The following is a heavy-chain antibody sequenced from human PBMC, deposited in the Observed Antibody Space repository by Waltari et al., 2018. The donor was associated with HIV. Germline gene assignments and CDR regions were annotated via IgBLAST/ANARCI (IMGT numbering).Heavy chain of an antibody. CDR1: GYSFTSYW. D-gene: IGHD6-13*01. Sequence: EVQLVQSGAEVKKPGESLKISCKGSGYSFTSYWIGWVRQMPGKGLEWMGIIYPGDSDTRYSPSFQGQVTISADKSISTAYLQWSSLKASDTAMYYCARQAPISHGYSSSWYKYYYGMDVWGQGTTVTVS. CDR2: IYPGDSDT. J-gene: IGHJ6*02. CDR3: ARQAPISHGYSSSWYKYYYGMDV. V-gene: IGHV5-51*01.